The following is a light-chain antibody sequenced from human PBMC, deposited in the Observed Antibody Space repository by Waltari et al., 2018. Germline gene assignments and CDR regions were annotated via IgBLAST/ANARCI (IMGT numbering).Light chain of an antibody. CDR3: QKYDSLPAT. J-gene: IGKJ1*01. CDR2: ETS. V-gene: IGKV3-20*01. Sequence: EIVLTQSPGTLSLSPGERATLSCRASQSVRKYLAWYQQKPGQAPRLLIYETSIRATGIPDRFSGSWSGTVFSLTISILDPEDFAVYFCQKYDSLPATFGQGTKVEIK. CDR1: QSVRKY.